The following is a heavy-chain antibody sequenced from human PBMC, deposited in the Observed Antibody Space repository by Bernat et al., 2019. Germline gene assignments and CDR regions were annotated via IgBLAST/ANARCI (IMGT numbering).Heavy chain of an antibody. V-gene: IGHV5-51*01. CDR1: GYSFTSYW. J-gene: IGHJ4*02. CDR2: IYPGDSDT. Sequence: EVQLVQSGAEVKKPGESLKISCKGSGYSFTSYWIGWVRQMPGKGLEWLGIIYPGDSDTRYSPSFQGQVTISADKSISTAYLQWSSLKASDAAMYYRARRGYCSSTSCYAFDYWGQGTLVSVSS. D-gene: IGHD2-2*01. CDR3: ARRGYCSSTSCYAFDY.